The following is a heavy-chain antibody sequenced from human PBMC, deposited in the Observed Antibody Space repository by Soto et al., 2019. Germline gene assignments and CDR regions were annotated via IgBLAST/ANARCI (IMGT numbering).Heavy chain of an antibody. V-gene: IGHV5-51*01. D-gene: IGHD3-16*01. CDR3: ARFGGDALSHNWFDA. CDR1: GYSFTSYS. J-gene: IGHJ5*02. Sequence: PGKSLKISCKGSGYSFTSYSIGWVRQMPGKGLEWMGIIYPDDSNTRYSPSFQGQVTFSADLSISTAYLQWSSLKASDSAMYYCARFGGDALSHNWFDAWGQGTLVTVS. CDR2: IYPDDSNT.